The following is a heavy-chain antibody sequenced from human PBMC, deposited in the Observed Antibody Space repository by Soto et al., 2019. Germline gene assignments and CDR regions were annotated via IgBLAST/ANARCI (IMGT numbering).Heavy chain of an antibody. J-gene: IGHJ5*02. CDR3: ARLGAYYQSLDP. D-gene: IGHD2-21*01. CDR2: IYYNGNR. Sequence: SETLSLTCTVSGGSISSSSYYWAWVRQPPGKGLEWIGSIYYNGNRYYKPSLKSRVAISIDTSRNEFSLRLTSVTASDTAVYYCARLGAYYQSLDPWGQGTVVTVSS. CDR1: GGSISSSSYY. V-gene: IGHV4-39*01.